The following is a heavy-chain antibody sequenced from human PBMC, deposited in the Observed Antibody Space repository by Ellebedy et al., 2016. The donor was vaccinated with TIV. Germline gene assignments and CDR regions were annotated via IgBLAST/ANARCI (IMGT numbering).Heavy chain of an antibody. V-gene: IGHV3-30-3*01. J-gene: IGHJ4*02. CDR3: AVPGIAAAGTIVPLFDY. Sequence: GESLKISCAASGFTFSSNAMHWVRQAPGKGLEWVAVISYDGSNKYYADSVKGRFTSSRDNSKNTLYLQMNSLRAEDTAVYYCAVPGIAAAGTIVPLFDYWGQGTLVTVSS. CDR1: GFTFSSNA. D-gene: IGHD6-13*01. CDR2: ISYDGSNK.